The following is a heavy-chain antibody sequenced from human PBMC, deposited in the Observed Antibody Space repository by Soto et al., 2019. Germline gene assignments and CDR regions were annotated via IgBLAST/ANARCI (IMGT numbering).Heavy chain of an antibody. J-gene: IGHJ6*03. Sequence: SETLSLTCTVSGGSISSSSYYWGWIRQPPGKGLEWIGSIYYSGSTYYNPSLKRRVTISVDTSKNQFSLKLSSVTAADTAVYYCAREERLLWFGESLNYYYYYYYMDVWGKGTTVTVSS. CDR3: AREERLLWFGESLNYYYYYYYMDV. CDR2: IYYSGST. CDR1: GGSISSSSYY. V-gene: IGHV4-39*07. D-gene: IGHD3-10*01.